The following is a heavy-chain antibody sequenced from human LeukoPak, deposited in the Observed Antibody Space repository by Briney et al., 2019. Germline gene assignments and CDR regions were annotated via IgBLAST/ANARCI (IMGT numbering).Heavy chain of an antibody. D-gene: IGHD4-17*01. V-gene: IGHV3-30*04. Sequence: GRSLRLSCAASGFTFSSYAMHWVRQAPGKGLEWVAVISYDGSNKYYADSVKGRFTISRDNSKNTLYLQMNSLRAEDTAVSYCARGGVTTNDYWGQGTLVTVSS. CDR2: ISYDGSNK. CDR1: GFTFSSYA. CDR3: ARGGVTTNDY. J-gene: IGHJ4*02.